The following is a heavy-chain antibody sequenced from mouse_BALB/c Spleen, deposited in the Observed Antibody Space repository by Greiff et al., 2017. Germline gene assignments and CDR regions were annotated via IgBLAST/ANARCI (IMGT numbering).Heavy chain of an antibody. V-gene: IGHV5-4*02. J-gene: IGHJ4*01. CDR1: GFTFSDYY. CDR3: ARNDGSGAMDY. Sequence: EVKLVESGGGLVKPGGSLKLSCAASGFTFSDYYMYWVRQTPEKRLEWVATISDGGSYTYYPDSVKGRFTISRDNAKNNLYLQMSSLKSEDTAMYYCARNDGSGAMDYWGQGTSVTVSS. D-gene: IGHD2-3*01. CDR2: ISDGGSYT.